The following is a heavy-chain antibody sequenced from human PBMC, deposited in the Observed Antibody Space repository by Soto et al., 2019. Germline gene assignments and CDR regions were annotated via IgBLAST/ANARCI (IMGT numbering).Heavy chain of an antibody. CDR3: TRENGLNGVDI. D-gene: IGHD2-8*01. J-gene: IGHJ3*02. Sequence: QLVESGGGLVQPGGSLRVSCAASGFSFSSHSMHWVRQAPGKRLEYISAISANGVGTYYADSVKGRFTISRDNSKNTLYLQMGSLRAEDMAVYHCTRENGLNGVDIWGQGTMVTVSS. CDR2: ISANGVGT. V-gene: IGHV3-64*07. CDR1: GFSFSSHS.